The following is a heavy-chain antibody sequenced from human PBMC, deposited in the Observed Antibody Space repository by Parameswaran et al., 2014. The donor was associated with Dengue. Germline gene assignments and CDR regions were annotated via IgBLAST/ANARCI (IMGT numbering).Heavy chain of an antibody. D-gene: IGHD3-16*01. Sequence: SWVRQAPGQGLEWMGGIIPIFGTANYAQKFQGRVTITADESTSTAYMELSSLRSEDTAVYYCARTKGVRPSYYYYGMDVWGQGTTVTVSS. CDR3: ARTKGVRPSYYYYGMDV. J-gene: IGHJ6*02. V-gene: IGHV1-69*01. CDR2: IIPIFGTA.